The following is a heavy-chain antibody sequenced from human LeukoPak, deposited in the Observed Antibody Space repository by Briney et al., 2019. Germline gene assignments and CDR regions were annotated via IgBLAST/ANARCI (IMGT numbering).Heavy chain of an antibody. CDR3: ARDGSSGWFHYYYYMDV. V-gene: IGHV4-39*07. Sequence: SETLSLTCTVSGGSISSSSYYWGWIRQPPGKGLERIGSIYYSGSTYYNPSLKSRVTISVDTSKNQFSLKLSSVTAADTAVYYCARDGSSGWFHYYYYMDVWGKGTTVTVSS. CDR2: IYYSGST. D-gene: IGHD6-19*01. CDR1: GGSISSSSYY. J-gene: IGHJ6*03.